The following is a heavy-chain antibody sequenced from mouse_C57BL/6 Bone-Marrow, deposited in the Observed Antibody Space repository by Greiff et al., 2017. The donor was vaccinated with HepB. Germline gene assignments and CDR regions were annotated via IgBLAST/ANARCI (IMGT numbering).Heavy chain of an antibody. J-gene: IGHJ2*01. CDR1: GYTFTNYW. Sequence: QVQLKESGAELVRPGTSVKMSCKASGYTFTNYWIGWAKQRPGHGLEWIGDIYPGGGYTNYNEKFKGKATLTADKSSSTAYMQFSSLTSEDSAIYYCARLYGRGFDYWGQGTTLTVSS. D-gene: IGHD1-1*01. CDR2: IYPGGGYT. CDR3: ARLYGRGFDY. V-gene: IGHV1-63*01.